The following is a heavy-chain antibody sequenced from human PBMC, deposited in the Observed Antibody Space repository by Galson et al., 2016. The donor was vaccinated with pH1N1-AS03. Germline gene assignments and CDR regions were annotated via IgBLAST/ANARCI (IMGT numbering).Heavy chain of an antibody. CDR2: IAGSGGTA. Sequence: SLRLSCAASGFAFGHYAMTWVRQAPGQGLEWVSTIAGSGGTAYYADLVSGRFTISRDNSKNTLYLQVNSLRAEDTAVYYCAKAGSARPPHMTPFDFDYWGQGTLLTVSS. J-gene: IGHJ4*02. CDR1: GFAFGHYA. V-gene: IGHV3-23*01. D-gene: IGHD6-6*01. CDR3: AKAGSARPPHMTPFDFDY.